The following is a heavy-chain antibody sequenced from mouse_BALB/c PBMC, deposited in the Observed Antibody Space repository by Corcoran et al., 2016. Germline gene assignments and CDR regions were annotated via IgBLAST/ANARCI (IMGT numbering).Heavy chain of an antibody. CDR3: ARSPLYGFFDY. CDR1: GFNIKDNY. CDR2: IDPANGNT. D-gene: IGHD2-2*01. Sequence: EFPLHQSGAELVKPGASVKLSCTASGFNIKDNYLHWVKQRPEQGLEWNGRIDPANGNTIYDPKFQGKATITADTYSNTAYLQLSSLTSEDTAVYYCARSPLYGFFDYCGQCTTLTVSS. V-gene: IGHV14-3*02. J-gene: IGHJ2*01.